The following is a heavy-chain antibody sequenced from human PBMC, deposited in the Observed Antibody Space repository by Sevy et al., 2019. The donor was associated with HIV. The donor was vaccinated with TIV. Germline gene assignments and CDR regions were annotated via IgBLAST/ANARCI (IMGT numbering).Heavy chain of an antibody. CDR2: TSGSGGGT. V-gene: IGHV3-23*01. D-gene: IGHD3-3*01. Sequence: GGSLRLSCEASGFSFSSYAMTWVRQAPGKGLEWVSATSGSGGGTYYADSVKGRFTISRDNSKNTLYLQMSGLRAEDTALYYCAKAAYYDFWTGYTNFDHWGQGTLVTVSS. CDR3: AKAAYYDFWTGYTNFDH. J-gene: IGHJ4*02. CDR1: GFSFSSYA.